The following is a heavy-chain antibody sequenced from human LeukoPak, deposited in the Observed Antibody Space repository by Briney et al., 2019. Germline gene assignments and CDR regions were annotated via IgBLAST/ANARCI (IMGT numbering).Heavy chain of an antibody. CDR2: IYYSGST. J-gene: IGHJ6*04. CDR3: ARGIGYYYGMDV. V-gene: IGHV4-59*01. Sequence: SETLSLTCTVSGGSISSYYWSWIRHPPGKGLEWIGYIYYSGSTNYNPSLKSRVTISVDTSKNQFSLKLSSVTAADTAVYYCARGIGYYYGMDVWGKGTTVTVSS. CDR1: GGSISSYY. D-gene: IGHD2-21*01.